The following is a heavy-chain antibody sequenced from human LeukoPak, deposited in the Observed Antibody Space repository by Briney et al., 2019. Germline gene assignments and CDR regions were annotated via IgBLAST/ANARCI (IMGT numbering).Heavy chain of an antibody. J-gene: IGHJ5*02. CDR2: IYYSGST. D-gene: IGHD1-26*01. Sequence: SETLSLTCTVSGGSISSYYWSWIRQPPGKGLEWIGYIYYSGSTNYNPSLKSRVTISVDTSKNQFSLKLGSVTAADTAVYYCARGGGADNWFDPWGQGTLVTVSS. V-gene: IGHV4-59*01. CDR3: ARGGGADNWFDP. CDR1: GGSISSYY.